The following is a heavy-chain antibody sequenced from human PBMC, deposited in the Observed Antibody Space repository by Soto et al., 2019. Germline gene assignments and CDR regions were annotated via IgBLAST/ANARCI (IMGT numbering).Heavy chain of an antibody. J-gene: IGHJ4*02. D-gene: IGHD6-13*01. Sequence: GSLLPSCSASGFTLSSYGMHWVRQAPGKGLEWVAVIWYDGSNKYYADSVKGRFTISRDNSKNTLYLQMNSLRAEDTAVYYCATNAGGAAAGTSYFDYWGQGTLVTVYS. CDR2: IWYDGSNK. V-gene: IGHV3-33*01. CDR3: ATNAGGAAAGTSYFDY. CDR1: GFTLSSYG.